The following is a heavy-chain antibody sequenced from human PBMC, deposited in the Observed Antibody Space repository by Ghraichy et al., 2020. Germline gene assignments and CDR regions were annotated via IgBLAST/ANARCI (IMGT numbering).Heavy chain of an antibody. CDR3: AREASGSRLDF. V-gene: IGHV6-1*01. CDR1: GDSVSGNNVA. Sequence: SQTRSLTCAISGDSVSGNNVAWNWIRQSPSRGLQWLGRTYYRSKWSFEYAVSVKSRMTINPDTSKNQFSLQLNSVTPEDTAVYYCAREASGSRLDFWGQGILVTVSS. D-gene: IGHD3-10*01. J-gene: IGHJ4*02. CDR2: TYYRSKWSF.